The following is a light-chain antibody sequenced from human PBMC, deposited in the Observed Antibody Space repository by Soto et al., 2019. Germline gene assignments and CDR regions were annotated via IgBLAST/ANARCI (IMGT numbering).Light chain of an antibody. CDR1: SSNIGRNT. V-gene: IGLV1-44*01. J-gene: IGLJ2*01. Sequence: QSVLTQPPSASGTPGQRVTISCSGSSSNIGRNTVNWYQQLPGTAPKVLIYSNNQRPSGVPDRLSGSKSGTSASLAISGLQSEDEADYYCAAWDDSLNAVVFGRGTKVTVL. CDR3: AAWDDSLNAVV. CDR2: SNN.